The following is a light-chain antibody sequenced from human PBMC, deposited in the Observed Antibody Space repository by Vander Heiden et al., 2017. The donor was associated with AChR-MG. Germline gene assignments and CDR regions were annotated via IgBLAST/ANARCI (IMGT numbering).Light chain of an antibody. J-gene: IGLJ2*01. Sequence: QSALTQPPSVSGSPGQSVTISCTGTSSDGGSYNRASWSRQSPGTAPKLMISEVSNRPAGVPDRFSGSKSGNAASLTISGLQAEDEADYYCNSYTTSTTWVFGGGTKLTVL. CDR3: NSYTTSTTWV. V-gene: IGLV2-18*02. CDR2: EVS. CDR1: SSDGGSYNR.